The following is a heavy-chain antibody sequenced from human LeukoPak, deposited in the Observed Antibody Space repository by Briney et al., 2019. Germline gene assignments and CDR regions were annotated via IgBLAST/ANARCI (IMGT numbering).Heavy chain of an antibody. Sequence: SETLSLTCAVSGYSISGGYYLGWIRQSPGKGLEWIATIFHSGSIYYNPSLKSRVTLSVDTSKNQFSLKLNSVTAADTAVYYCARMGVSYYYDSSTYYPVAFDVWGQGTMVTVSS. D-gene: IGHD3-22*01. CDR1: GYSISGGYY. J-gene: IGHJ3*01. CDR2: IFHSGSI. CDR3: ARMGVSYYYDSSTYYPVAFDV. V-gene: IGHV4-38-2*01.